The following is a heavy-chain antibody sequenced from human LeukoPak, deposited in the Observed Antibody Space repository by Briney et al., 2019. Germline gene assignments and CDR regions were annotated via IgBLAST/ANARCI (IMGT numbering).Heavy chain of an antibody. CDR1: VDSISSSSYY. V-gene: IGHV4-39*07. CDR3: ARGDYPGAFDI. J-gene: IGHJ3*02. Sequence: SETLSLTCTVSVDSISSSSYYWGWIRQPPGKGLECIGSIYYSGSTYYNPSLKSRVTISVDTSKNQFSLKLSSVTAADTAVYYCARGDYPGAFDIWGQGTMVTVSS. D-gene: IGHD4-11*01. CDR2: IYYSGST.